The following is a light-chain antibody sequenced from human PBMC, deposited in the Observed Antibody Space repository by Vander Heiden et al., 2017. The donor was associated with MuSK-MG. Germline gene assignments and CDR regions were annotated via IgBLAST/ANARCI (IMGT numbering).Light chain of an antibody. CDR1: QDISNY. V-gene: IGKV1-33*01. CDR3: QQYDNLRIT. J-gene: IGKJ3*01. CDR2: DAS. Sequence: DIQMTQSPSSLSASVGDRVTITCQASQDISNYLNWYQQKPGKAPKLLIYDASNLETGVPSRFSGSGSGTDFTFTISSLQPEDIATYYCQQYDNLRITFGRGTKVDIK.